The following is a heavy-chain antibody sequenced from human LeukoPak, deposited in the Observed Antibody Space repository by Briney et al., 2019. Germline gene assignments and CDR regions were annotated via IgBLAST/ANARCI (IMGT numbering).Heavy chain of an antibody. J-gene: IGHJ4*02. CDR2: IYYIGTT. V-gene: IGHV4-59*01. CDR1: GGSISYSY. Sequence: SETLSLTCTVSGGSISYSYWTWIRQPPGKGLEWIGYIYYIGTTNYNPSLKSRVTISLDTSKNQFSLKLSSVTAADTAVYYCARGDYVVDHWGQGTLVTVCS. D-gene: IGHD4-17*01. CDR3: ARGDYVVDH.